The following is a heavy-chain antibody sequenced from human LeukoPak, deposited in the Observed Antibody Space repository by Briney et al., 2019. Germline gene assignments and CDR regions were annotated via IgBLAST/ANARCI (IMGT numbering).Heavy chain of an antibody. V-gene: IGHV4-39*01. D-gene: IGHD3-22*01. CDR1: GGSISSSSYY. CDR3: ARLYDISGYYFDY. J-gene: IGHJ4*02. Sequence: RPSETLSLTCTVSGGSISSSSYYWGWIRQPPGKGLEWIGNLSYSGSTSYYPSLESRLTISVDTSKNQLSLKLSSVTAADTAVYYCARLYDISGYYFDYWGQETLVTVSS. CDR2: LSYSGST.